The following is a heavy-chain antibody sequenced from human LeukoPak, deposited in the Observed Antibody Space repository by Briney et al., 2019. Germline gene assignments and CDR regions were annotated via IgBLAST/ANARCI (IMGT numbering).Heavy chain of an antibody. CDR1: GYTFTSYG. D-gene: IGHD4-17*01. CDR3: ARHPHGDYVRFDY. CDR2: ISAYNGNT. J-gene: IGHJ4*02. Sequence: ASVKVSCKASGYTFTSYGISWVRQAPGQGLEWMGWISAYNGNTNYAQKLQGRVTMTTDTSTSTAHMELRSLRSDDTAVYYCARHPHGDYVRFDYWGQGTLVTVSS. V-gene: IGHV1-18*01.